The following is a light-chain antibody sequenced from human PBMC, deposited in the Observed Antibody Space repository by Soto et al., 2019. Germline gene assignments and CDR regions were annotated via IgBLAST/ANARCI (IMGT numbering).Light chain of an antibody. J-gene: IGKJ3*01. Sequence: EIVMTQSPATLSVSPGERATLSCRASQSVSSNLAWYQQKPGQVPRLLIYGASTRAIGIPARFSGSGAGTEFTLTISSRQSEDFAVYYCQQYNNWPFTFGPGTKVDIK. CDR2: GAS. V-gene: IGKV3D-15*01. CDR3: QQYNNWPFT. CDR1: QSVSSN.